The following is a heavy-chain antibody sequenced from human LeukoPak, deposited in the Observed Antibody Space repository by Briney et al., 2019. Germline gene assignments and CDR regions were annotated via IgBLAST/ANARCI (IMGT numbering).Heavy chain of an antibody. CDR1: GYTFTSYE. D-gene: IGHD6-13*01. Sequence: ASVKVSCKASGYTFTSYEINWVRQATGQGLECMGWMNPNSGNTGYAQKFQGRVTISRNTSISTAYMELSSLRSEDTAVYYCAVAAAATRLGDAFDIWGQGTVVTVSS. CDR2: MNPNSGNT. CDR3: AVAAAATRLGDAFDI. V-gene: IGHV1-8*03. J-gene: IGHJ3*02.